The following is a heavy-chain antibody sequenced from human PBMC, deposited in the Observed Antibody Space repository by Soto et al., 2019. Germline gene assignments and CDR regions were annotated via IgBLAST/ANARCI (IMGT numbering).Heavy chain of an antibody. Sequence: QVQLQESGPGLVKPSETLSLTCTVSGGSISSYYWSWIRQPPGKGLEWIGYIYYSGGNNYDPSLKRRVTISVDTSKNQFSLKLSSGSAADRAVYYCARRWGGTFDYWGQGTLVTVSS. CDR1: GGSISSYY. CDR3: ARRWGGTFDY. V-gene: IGHV4-59*01. CDR2: IYYSGGN. J-gene: IGHJ4*02. D-gene: IGHD2-21*01.